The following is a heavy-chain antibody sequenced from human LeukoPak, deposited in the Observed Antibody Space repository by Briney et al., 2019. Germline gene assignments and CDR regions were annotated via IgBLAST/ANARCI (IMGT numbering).Heavy chain of an antibody. CDR2: INPNSGGT. CDR1: GYTFTSYD. D-gene: IGHD3-10*01. V-gene: IGHV1-2*02. Sequence: ASVKVSCKASGYTFTSYDINWVRQAPGQGLEWMGWINPNSGGTNYAQKFQGRVTMTRDTSISTAYMELSRLRSDDTAVYYCARDLDYYGSGFDPWGQGTLVTVSS. J-gene: IGHJ5*02. CDR3: ARDLDYYGSGFDP.